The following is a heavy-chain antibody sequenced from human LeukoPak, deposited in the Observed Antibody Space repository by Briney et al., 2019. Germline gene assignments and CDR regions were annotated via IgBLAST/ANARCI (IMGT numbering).Heavy chain of an antibody. Sequence: GGSLRLSCAASGFTFSSYVMHWVRRAPGKGLEWVAIISHDGSNKYYAESVKGRFTISRDNSRNTLYLQMNSLRAEDTAVYYCAKDRRIFCSSASCYGFGFDYWGRGTLVTVSS. D-gene: IGHD2-2*01. CDR3: AKDRRIFCSSASCYGFGFDY. J-gene: IGHJ4*02. V-gene: IGHV3-30*18. CDR2: ISHDGSNK. CDR1: GFTFSSYV.